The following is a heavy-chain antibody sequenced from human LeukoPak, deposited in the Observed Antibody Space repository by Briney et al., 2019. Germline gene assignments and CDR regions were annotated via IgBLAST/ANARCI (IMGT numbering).Heavy chain of an antibody. Sequence: SQTLSLTCAISGDIVSSNSVTWNWIRQSPSRGLEWLGRTYYRSTWYNDYAVSVRGRITVNPDTSKNQFSLHLNSVTPEDTAVYYCARETSFRYYDIWSGWDYWGQGTLVTVSS. D-gene: IGHD3-3*01. CDR1: GDIVSSNSVT. CDR2: TYYRSTWYN. J-gene: IGHJ4*02. CDR3: ARETSFRYYDIWSGWDY. V-gene: IGHV6-1*01.